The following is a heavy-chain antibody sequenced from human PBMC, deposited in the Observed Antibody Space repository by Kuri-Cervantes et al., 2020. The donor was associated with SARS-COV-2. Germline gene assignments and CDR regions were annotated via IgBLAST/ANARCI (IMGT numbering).Heavy chain of an antibody. J-gene: IGHJ4*02. CDR2: INHSGST. D-gene: IGHD3-22*01. CDR3: TTGRNYGIVDITDYFDY. V-gene: IGHV4-34*01. Sequence: SQTLSDTCAVSGGSFSGYYWSWIRQHPGKGMEWIGEINHSGSTNYNPSLKSRVTISVDTSKNQFSLKLSSVTAEDTAVYYCTTGRNYGIVDITDYFDYWGQGTLVTVSS. CDR1: GGSFSGYY.